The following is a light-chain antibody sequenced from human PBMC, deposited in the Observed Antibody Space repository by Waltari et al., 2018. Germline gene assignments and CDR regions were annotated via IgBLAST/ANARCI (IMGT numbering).Light chain of an antibody. CDR1: QGISTW. CDR3: QQANSLPL. Sequence: DIQMTQSPSSVSASVGDGVTITCRASQGISTWLGWYQQKPGKAPKPLIYAASSLQSGVPSRFSGSGSGTEFTLTISSLQPEDFATYYCQQANSLPLFGGGTKVEIK. V-gene: IGKV1-12*01. J-gene: IGKJ4*01. CDR2: AAS.